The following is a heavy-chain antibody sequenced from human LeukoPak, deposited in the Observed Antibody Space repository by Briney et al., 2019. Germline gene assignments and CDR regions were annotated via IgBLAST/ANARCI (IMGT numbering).Heavy chain of an antibody. CDR3: ARHPYDSSGYYSNYFDY. V-gene: IGHV4-39*01. J-gene: IGHJ4*02. CDR2: IYYSGST. D-gene: IGHD3-22*01. CDR1: GGSISSSSYY. Sequence: PSETLSLTCTVSGGSISSSSYYWGWIRQPPGKGLEWIGSIYYSGSTYYNPSLESRVTISVDTSKNQFSLKLSSVTAADTAVYYCARHPYDSSGYYSNYFDYWGQGTLVTVSS.